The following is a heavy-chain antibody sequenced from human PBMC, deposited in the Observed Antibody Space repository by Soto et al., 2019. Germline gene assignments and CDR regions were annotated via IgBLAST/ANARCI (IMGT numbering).Heavy chain of an antibody. CDR1: GFIFSNNG. J-gene: IGHJ6*02. CDR2: VSHDGRKT. D-gene: IGHD7-27*01. V-gene: IGHV3-30*03. CDR3: ARDLRQGASGATVYGMDV. Sequence: QVQLVESGGGEVQPGTSLRLSCIASGFIFSNNGKHWVRQALDKELEWVALVSHDGRKTFYADSVKGRLTIYRDNSKNTVYLHMNNLRPEDTAVYRCARDLRQGASGATVYGMDVWGQGTTVTVSS.